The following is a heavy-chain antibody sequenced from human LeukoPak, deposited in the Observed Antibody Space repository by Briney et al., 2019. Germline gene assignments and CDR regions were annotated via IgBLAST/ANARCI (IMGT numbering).Heavy chain of an antibody. CDR2: INSDGSWT. CDR3: VSFYEAY. Sequence: GGSLRLSCAASGNYWMHWVRQAPGKGLVWVSHINSDGSWTSYADSVKGRFTISKDNAKNTVYLQMNNLRAEDTAVYYCVSFYEAYWGRGTLVTVSS. V-gene: IGHV3-74*01. CDR1: GNYW. J-gene: IGHJ4*02. D-gene: IGHD2/OR15-2a*01.